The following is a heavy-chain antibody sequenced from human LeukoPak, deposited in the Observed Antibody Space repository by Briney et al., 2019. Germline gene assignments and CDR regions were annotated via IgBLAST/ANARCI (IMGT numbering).Heavy chain of an antibody. CDR1: GFTFSSYA. V-gene: IGHV3-30*02. Sequence: GGSLRLSCAASGFTFSSYAMSWVRQAPGKGLEWVAFIRYDGSNKYYADSVKGRFTISRDNSKNTLYLQTNSLRAEDTAVYYYTTPLSYWGQGTLVTVSS. CDR3: TTPLSY. CDR2: IRYDGSNK. J-gene: IGHJ4*02.